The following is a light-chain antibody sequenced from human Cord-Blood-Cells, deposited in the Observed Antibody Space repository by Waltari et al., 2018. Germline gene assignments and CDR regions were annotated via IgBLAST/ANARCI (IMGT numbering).Light chain of an antibody. CDR3: SSYTSSSTWV. Sequence: QSALTQPASVSGSPGRSITISCTGTSSDVGGYNYVSWYQQHPGKAPKLMIYDVSNRPSGVSNRFSVSKSGNTASLTISGLQAEDEADYYCSSYTSSSTWVFGGGTKLTVL. CDR1: SSDVGGYNY. V-gene: IGLV2-14*01. CDR2: DVS. J-gene: IGLJ3*02.